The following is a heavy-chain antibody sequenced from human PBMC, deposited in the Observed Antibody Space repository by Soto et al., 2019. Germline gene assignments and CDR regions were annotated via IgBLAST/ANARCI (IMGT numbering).Heavy chain of an antibody. CDR3: AGMPSTSGLRFDP. V-gene: IGHV4-30-2*01. CDR1: GDSYSISTYS. J-gene: IGHJ5*02. CDR2: IYQIGVT. Sequence: SETLSLTCNMSGDSYSISTYSWSWIRQPPGKALQWIGFIYQIGVTSYNPSLASRVSISLDRSNNQCSLKLKSVTAADTAVYFCAGMPSTSGLRFDPWGPGTLATASS. D-gene: IGHD6-19*01.